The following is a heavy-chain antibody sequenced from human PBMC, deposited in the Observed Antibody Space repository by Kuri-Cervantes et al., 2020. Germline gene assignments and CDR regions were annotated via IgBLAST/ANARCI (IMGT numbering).Heavy chain of an antibody. V-gene: IGHV3-23*01. D-gene: IGHD2-21*02. CDR1: GFTFSSYA. J-gene: IGHJ4*02. Sequence: GESLKISCAASGFTFSSYAMSWVRQAPGKGLEWVSAISGSGGSTYYADSVKGRFTISRDNSKNTLYPQMNSLRAEDTAVYYCAKTEGFDYWGQGTLVTVSS. CDR3: AKTEGFDY. CDR2: ISGSGGST.